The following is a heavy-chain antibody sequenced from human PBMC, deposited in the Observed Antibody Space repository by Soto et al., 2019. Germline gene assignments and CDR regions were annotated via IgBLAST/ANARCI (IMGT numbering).Heavy chain of an antibody. CDR3: AAAVAGTDYYGMDV. Sequence: EVQLVESGGGLVQPGGSLRLSCAASGFTFSDHYMDWVRQAPGKGLEWVGRSRKKVYSYTTEYAASVKGRFTVSRDESKNSLDLQMNSLKTEDTAVYYCAAAVAGTDYYGMDVWGQGTTVTVSS. CDR1: GFTFSDHY. V-gene: IGHV3-72*01. J-gene: IGHJ6*02. D-gene: IGHD6-19*01. CDR2: SRKKVYSYTT.